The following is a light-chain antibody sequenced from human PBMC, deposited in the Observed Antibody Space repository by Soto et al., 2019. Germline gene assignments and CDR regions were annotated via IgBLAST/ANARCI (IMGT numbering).Light chain of an antibody. CDR3: SSYTSTNTDV. Sequence: QSVLTQPASVSGSPGQSITISCTGTSSDVGGYNYVSWYQLHPGKAPKLMIYDVSNRPSGVSNRFSGSKSGNTASLTISGLQAEDEADYYCSSYTSTNTDVFGTGTQLTVL. CDR1: SSDVGGYNY. J-gene: IGLJ1*01. CDR2: DVS. V-gene: IGLV2-14*01.